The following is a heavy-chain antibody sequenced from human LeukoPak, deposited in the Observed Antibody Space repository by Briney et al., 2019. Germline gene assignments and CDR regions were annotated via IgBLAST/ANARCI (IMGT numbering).Heavy chain of an antibody. D-gene: IGHD6-19*01. CDR1: GFTFSSYS. J-gene: IGHJ4*02. CDR2: ISSSSSYI. V-gene: IGHV3-21*01. CDR3: ARDLEYSSGWYDFDY. Sequence: GGSLRLSCAASGFTFSSYSMNWVRQAPGEGLEWVSSISSSSSYIYYADSVKGRFTISRDNAKNSLYLQMNSLRAEDTAVYYCARDLEYSSGWYDFDYWGQGTLVTVSS.